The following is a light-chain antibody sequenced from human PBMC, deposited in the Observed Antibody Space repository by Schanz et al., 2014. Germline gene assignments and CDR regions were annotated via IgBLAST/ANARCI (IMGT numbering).Light chain of an antibody. Sequence: QSALTQPASVSGSPGQSITISCTGTSSDVGGYNYVSWYQQHPGKAPKLMIYDVSNRPSGVSSRFSGSKSGNTASLTISGLQAEDEADYYCCSYTSSGGVFGTGTKLTVL. CDR2: DVS. CDR3: CSYTSSGGV. J-gene: IGLJ1*01. V-gene: IGLV2-14*01. CDR1: SSDVGGYNY.